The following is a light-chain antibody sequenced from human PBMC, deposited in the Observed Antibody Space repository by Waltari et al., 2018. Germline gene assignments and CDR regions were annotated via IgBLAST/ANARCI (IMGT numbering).Light chain of an antibody. Sequence: QSVLTQPPSVSGAPGQRVTISCTGSSSNIGTGYDVNWYQQLPGTAPKLLIYANNNRPSGVPDRFSGSKSGTSASLVITGVQAEDEADYFCQSFDTRLSGWVFGGGTKLTVL. CDR1: SSNIGTGYD. CDR2: ANN. J-gene: IGLJ3*02. CDR3: QSFDTRLSGWV. V-gene: IGLV1-40*01.